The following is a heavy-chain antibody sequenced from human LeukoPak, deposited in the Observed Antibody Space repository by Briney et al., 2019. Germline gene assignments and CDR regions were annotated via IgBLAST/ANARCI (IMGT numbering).Heavy chain of an antibody. V-gene: IGHV3-9*01. J-gene: IGHJ4*02. CDR1: GFTFDDYA. Sequence: GGSLRLSCAASGFTFDDYAMHWVRQAPGKGLEWVSGISWNSGSIGYADSVKGRFTISRDNAKRSLYLQMNSPRAEDTALYYCAKGGRYVREFIDYWGQGTLVTVSS. CDR3: AKGGRYVREFIDY. CDR2: ISWNSGSI. D-gene: IGHD3-16*01.